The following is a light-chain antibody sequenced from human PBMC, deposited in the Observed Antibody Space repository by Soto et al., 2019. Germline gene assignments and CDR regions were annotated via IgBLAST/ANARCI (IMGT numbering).Light chain of an antibody. CDR1: KLGDKY. J-gene: IGLJ1*01. CDR2: EDA. Sequence: SYELTQPPSVSVSPGQTATISCSGDKLGDKYACWYQQKPGQSPVLVIYEDAKRPSGIPERFSGSNSGNTATLTISGTQTMDEADYYCQTWDSSSGWVFGPGTKVTV. CDR3: QTWDSSSGWV. V-gene: IGLV3-1*01.